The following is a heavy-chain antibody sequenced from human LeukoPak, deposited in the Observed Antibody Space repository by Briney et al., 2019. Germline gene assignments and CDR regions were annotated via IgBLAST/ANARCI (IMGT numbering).Heavy chain of an antibody. CDR1: GFTFSSYA. CDR3: ARDITVTIYYYYGMDV. CDR2: ISYDGSNK. Sequence: GGSLRPSCAASGFTFSSYAMSWVRQAPGKGLEWVAVISYDGSNKYYADSVKGRFTISRDNSKNTLYLQMNSLRAEDTAVYYCARDITVTIYYYYGMDVWGQGTTVTVSS. J-gene: IGHJ6*02. V-gene: IGHV3-30-3*01. D-gene: IGHD4-17*01.